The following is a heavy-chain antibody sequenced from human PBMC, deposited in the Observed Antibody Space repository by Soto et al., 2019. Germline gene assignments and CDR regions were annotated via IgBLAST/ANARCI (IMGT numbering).Heavy chain of an antibody. D-gene: IGHD3-22*01. Sequence: PGGSLRLSCAASGFSLSDYGMHWGCQPQGKGLGWVADISYDGRSKYYTDSAIGRFTISTDISKGTLYLQMNSLRPADTAVYYCAKSNRGAYDTPDFWGQGTPVTVSS. CDR1: GFSLSDYG. J-gene: IGHJ4*02. CDR3: AKSNRGAYDTPDF. CDR2: ISYDGRSK. V-gene: IGHV3-30*18.